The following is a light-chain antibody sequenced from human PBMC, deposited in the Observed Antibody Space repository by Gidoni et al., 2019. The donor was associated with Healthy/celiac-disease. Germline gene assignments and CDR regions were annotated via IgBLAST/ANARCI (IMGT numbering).Light chain of an antibody. CDR2: GAS. V-gene: IGKV3-20*01. J-gene: IGKJ2*01. CDR3: QQYGSPDT. CDR1: QSVSSSY. Sequence: EIVLTQSPGTLSLSPGERATLSCRASQSVSSSYLAWYQQKPGQAPRLLIYGASSRATGIPDRFSGSGSGTDFTLTISRLEPEDFAVYYCQQYGSPDTFGQXTKLEIK.